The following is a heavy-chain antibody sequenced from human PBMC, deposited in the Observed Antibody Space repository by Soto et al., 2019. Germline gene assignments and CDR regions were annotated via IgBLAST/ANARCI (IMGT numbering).Heavy chain of an antibody. CDR1: GYTSTTYY. J-gene: IGHJ4*02. V-gene: IGHV1-46*01. CDR2: IHPSGGNT. CDR3: AADPLPYYYDSSGVDY. Sequence: GASVKVSCKASGYTSTTYYIHWVRQAPGQRLEWMGKIHPSGGNTNYAQKFQGRVTMTRDTSTSTAYMELSSLRSEDTAVYYCAADPLPYYYDSSGVDYWGQGTLVTVS. D-gene: IGHD3-22*01.